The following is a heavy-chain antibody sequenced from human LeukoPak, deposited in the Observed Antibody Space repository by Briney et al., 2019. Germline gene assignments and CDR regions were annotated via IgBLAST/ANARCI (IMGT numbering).Heavy chain of an antibody. CDR3: AEDIDLWRTYFDY. Sequence: GGTLRLSCAASGFTFSSDGMSWVRHPPAKGLERVSAISGSGGSTYYADSVKGRFTISRDNSKNTLYLQMNSLRAEDTAVYYWAEDIDLWRTYFDYRGQGTRVTVSA. V-gene: IGHV3-23*01. J-gene: IGHJ4*02. CDR2: ISGSGGST. D-gene: IGHD2/OR15-2a*01. CDR1: GFTFSSDG.